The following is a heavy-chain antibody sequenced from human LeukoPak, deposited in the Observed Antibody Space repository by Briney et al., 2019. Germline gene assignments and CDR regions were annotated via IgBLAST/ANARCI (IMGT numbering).Heavy chain of an antibody. Sequence: GGSLRLSCAASGFTFSSYAMHWVRQAPGKGLEWVAVISYDGSNKYYAHSVKGRFTISRENSKNTLYLQMNSLRAEDTAVYYCARDSESVSGSYLGGDFDYWGQGTLVTVSS. CDR3: ARDSESVSGSYLGGDFDY. CDR2: ISYDGSNK. D-gene: IGHD1-26*01. CDR1: GFTFSSYA. V-gene: IGHV3-30*04. J-gene: IGHJ4*02.